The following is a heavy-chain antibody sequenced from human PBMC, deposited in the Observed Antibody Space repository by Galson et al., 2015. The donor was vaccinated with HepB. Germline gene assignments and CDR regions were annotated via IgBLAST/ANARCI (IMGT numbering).Heavy chain of an antibody. D-gene: IGHD1-26*01. J-gene: IGHJ4*02. Sequence: CAISGDSVSSYSATWNWLRQSPSRGLEWLGRTYYRSKWFFDYAVSLKSRMTIDPDTSKHQFSLQLNSVTPEDTAVYFCARFRLDLLDEGVVGSPWIDFHFDSWGQGILVTVSS. V-gene: IGHV6-1*01. CDR1: GDSVSSYSAT. CDR2: TYYRSKWFF. CDR3: ARFRLDLLDEGVVGSPWIDFHFDS.